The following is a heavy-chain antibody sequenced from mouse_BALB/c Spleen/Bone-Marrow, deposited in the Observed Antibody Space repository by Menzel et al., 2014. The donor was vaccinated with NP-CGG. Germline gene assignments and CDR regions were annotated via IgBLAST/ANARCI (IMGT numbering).Heavy chain of an antibody. Sequence: EVKLVESRGGLVKPGGSLKLSCAASGFTFSDYYMYWVRQTPEKRLEWVATISDGGSYTYYPDSVKGRFTISRDNAKNNLYLQMSSLKSEDTAMYYCANYYGSTWFAYWGQGTLVTVSA. CDR1: GFTFSDYY. V-gene: IGHV5-4*02. J-gene: IGHJ3*01. D-gene: IGHD1-1*01. CDR3: ANYYGSTWFAY. CDR2: ISDGGSYT.